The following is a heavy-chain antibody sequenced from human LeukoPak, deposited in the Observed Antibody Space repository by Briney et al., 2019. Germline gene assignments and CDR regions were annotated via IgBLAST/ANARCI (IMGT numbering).Heavy chain of an antibody. V-gene: IGHV3-23*01. CDR1: GFTFSSYA. J-gene: IGHJ4*02. CDR2: ISGSGGST. CDR3: AKRRGYYGSGGGDY. D-gene: IGHD3-10*01. Sequence: QSGGSLRLSCAASGFTFSSYAMSWVRLAPGKGLEWVSAISGSGGSTYYADSVKGRFTISRDNSKNTLYLQMNSLRAEDTAVYYCAKRRGYYGSGGGDYWGQGTLVTVSS.